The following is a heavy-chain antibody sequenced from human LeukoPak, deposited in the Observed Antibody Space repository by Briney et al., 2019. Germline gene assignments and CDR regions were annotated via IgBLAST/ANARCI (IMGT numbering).Heavy chain of an antibody. J-gene: IGHJ4*02. Sequence: GGSLTLSCAASGFTFSSYAMSWVRQAPGKGLEWVSFISGSGGSTNYADSVKGRFTISRDNSKSTVYLQINTLRAEDTALYYCAKHSDCSGSTCYKFDYWGQGSLVTASS. D-gene: IGHD2-15*01. CDR2: ISGSGGST. CDR1: GFTFSSYA. CDR3: AKHSDCSGSTCYKFDY. V-gene: IGHV3-23*01.